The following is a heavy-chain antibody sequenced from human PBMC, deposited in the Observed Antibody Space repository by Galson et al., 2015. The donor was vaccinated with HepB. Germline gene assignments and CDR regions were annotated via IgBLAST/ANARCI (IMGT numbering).Heavy chain of an antibody. CDR2: INPSGGST. V-gene: IGHV1-46*01. J-gene: IGHJ4*02. CDR3: ATNSSSWYIFDY. CDR1: GYTFTSYY. Sequence: SVKVSCKASGYTFTSYYMHWVRQAPGQGLEWMGIINPSGGSTTYAQKFQGRVTMTRDTSTGTVYMELSSLRSEDTAMYYCATNSSSWYIFDYWGQGTLVTVSS. D-gene: IGHD6-13*01.